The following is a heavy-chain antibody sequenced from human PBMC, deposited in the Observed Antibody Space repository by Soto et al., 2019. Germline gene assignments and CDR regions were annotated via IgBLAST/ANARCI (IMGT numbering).Heavy chain of an antibody. CDR1: GFTFSSYS. CDR2: ISSSSSYI. Sequence: GGSLRVSSAAAGFTFSSYSMNWVRQAPGKGLEWVSSISSSSSYIYYADSVKGRFTISRDNAKNSLYLQMNSLRAEDTAVYYCARDMSPLSCFDYWGQGTLVTVSS. V-gene: IGHV3-21*01. J-gene: IGHJ4*02. CDR3: ARDMSPLSCFDY. D-gene: IGHD3-10*02.